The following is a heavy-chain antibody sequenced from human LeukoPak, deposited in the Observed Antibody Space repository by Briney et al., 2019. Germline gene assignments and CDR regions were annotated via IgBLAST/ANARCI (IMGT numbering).Heavy chain of an antibody. CDR1: GGSISSYY. CDR3: ARDELQWLPPYYYYYGMDV. Sequence: SKTLSLTCTVSGGSISSYYWSWIRQPPGKGLEWIGYIYYSGSTNYNPSLKSRVPMSVDTSKDQFSLKLSSVTAADTAVYYCARDELQWLPPYYYYYGMDVWGQGTTVTVSS. J-gene: IGHJ6*02. CDR2: IYYSGST. V-gene: IGHV4-59*01. D-gene: IGHD6-19*01.